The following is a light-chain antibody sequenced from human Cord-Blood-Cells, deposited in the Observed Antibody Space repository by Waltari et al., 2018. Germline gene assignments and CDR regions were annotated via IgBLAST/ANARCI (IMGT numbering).Light chain of an antibody. CDR3: QQSYSTPYS. V-gene: IGKV1-39*01. CDR1: QSISSY. J-gene: IGKJ2*03. CDR2: AAS. Sequence: DIQMTQYPSSLSASVGDRVTITCRASQSISSYLNWYQQKPGKAPKLLIYAASSLQSGVPSRFSGNGSGTDFTLTISSLQPEDFATYYCQQSYSTPYSFGQGTKLDIK.